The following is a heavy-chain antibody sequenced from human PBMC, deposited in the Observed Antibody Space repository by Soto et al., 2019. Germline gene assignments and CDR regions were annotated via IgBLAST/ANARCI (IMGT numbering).Heavy chain of an antibody. D-gene: IGHD3-10*01. J-gene: IGHJ4*02. V-gene: IGHV3-73*01. CDR2: IRSKTNSYAT. Sequence: GSLRLSCAASGFTFSDSGLHWVRQASGKGLEWVGRIRSKTNSYATAYAASVKGRFTISRDDSKNTAYLQMNSLKTEDTAVYYCNTPQAYGSGSYIVNYWGQGTLVTVYS. CDR3: NTPQAYGSGSYIVNY. CDR1: GFTFSDSG.